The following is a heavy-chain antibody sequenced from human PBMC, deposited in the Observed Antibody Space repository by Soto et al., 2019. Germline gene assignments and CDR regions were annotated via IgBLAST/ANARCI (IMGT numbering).Heavy chain of an antibody. J-gene: IGHJ6*03. CDR3: AGTTSHQWYYMDV. CDR2: TYYRSRWYN. Sequence: QVQLQESGPGLVKPSQTLSLTCAISGDSVSSNSAAWNWIRLSPSRGLEWLARTYYRSRWYNDYACSVRSRITVNPDTSKNQFSLQLTYVTPEDTAVYYCAGTTSHQWYYMDVWGKGTTVTVSS. CDR1: GDSVSSNSAA. D-gene: IGHD1-7*01. V-gene: IGHV6-1*01.